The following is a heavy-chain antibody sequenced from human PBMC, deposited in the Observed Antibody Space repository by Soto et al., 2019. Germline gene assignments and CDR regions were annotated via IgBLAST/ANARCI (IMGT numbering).Heavy chain of an antibody. CDR2: AKQDGSAK. CDR1: GFTFSTYH. J-gene: IGHJ4*02. D-gene: IGHD3-3*01. V-gene: IGHV3-7*01. CDR3: ARWRGQQSEVDC. Sequence: GGSLRLSCAAAGFTFSTYHMSWVRQAPGKGLEWVASAKQDGSAKDYVDSVKGRFTISRDNAKNSVYLQMNSLRAEYTAVYYCARWRGQQSEVDCWGQGTLVTVSS.